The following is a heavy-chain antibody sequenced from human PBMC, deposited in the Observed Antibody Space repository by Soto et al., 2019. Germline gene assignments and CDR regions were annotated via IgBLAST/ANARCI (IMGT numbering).Heavy chain of an antibody. Sequence: TSETLSLTCAVSGDSISPHYWSWVRQPPGKGLEFIGYIHYSGSTNYNPSLKSRVTISVDTSKNQFYLKLSSVTAADTAVYYCARCSMIRGVYFDYWGQGTPVTVSS. J-gene: IGHJ4*02. CDR1: GDSISPHY. CDR3: ARCSMIRGVYFDY. V-gene: IGHV4-59*11. CDR2: IHYSGST. D-gene: IGHD3-10*01.